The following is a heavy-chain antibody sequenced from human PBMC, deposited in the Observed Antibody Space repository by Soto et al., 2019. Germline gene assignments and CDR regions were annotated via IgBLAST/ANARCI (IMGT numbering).Heavy chain of an antibody. V-gene: IGHV4-59*08. CDR1: GGSISSYY. J-gene: IGHJ4*02. CDR2: IYYSGST. Sequence: QVQLQESGPGLVKPSETLSLTCTVSGGSISSYYWCWIPQPPGKGLEWIGYIYYSGSTNYNPSLKSRVTISVDTSRNQFSLKLSSVTAADTAVYYCARRWGTTFDYWGQGTLVTVSS. D-gene: IGHD3-16*01. CDR3: ARRWGTTFDY.